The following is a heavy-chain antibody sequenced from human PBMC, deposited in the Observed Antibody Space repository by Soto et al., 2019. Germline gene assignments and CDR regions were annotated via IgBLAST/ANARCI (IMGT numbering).Heavy chain of an antibody. CDR2: INHSGRT. Sequence: QVQLQQWGAGLLKPSETLSLTCAVYGGSFSGYYWSWIRQPPGKGLEWIGEINHSGRTNYNPSLKSRVTISVDTSKNQFSLKLSSVTAADTAVYYCARAAPRYCSGGSCYSGRDYWDQGTLVTVSS. V-gene: IGHV4-34*01. D-gene: IGHD2-15*01. J-gene: IGHJ4*02. CDR1: GGSFSGYY. CDR3: ARAAPRYCSGGSCYSGRDY.